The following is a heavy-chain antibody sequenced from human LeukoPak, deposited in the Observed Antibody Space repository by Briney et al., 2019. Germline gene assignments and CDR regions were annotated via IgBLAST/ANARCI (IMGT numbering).Heavy chain of an antibody. Sequence: ASVKVSCKASGYTFSSYDINWVRQATGQGLEWVGWTNPNNGNTGYAQKFQGRVTMTRNTSISTAYMELSSLTSEGTAVYYCARRVAGVDCWGQGTLVTVSS. J-gene: IGHJ4*02. CDR2: TNPNNGNT. D-gene: IGHD6-19*01. CDR3: ARRVAGVDC. V-gene: IGHV1-8*01. CDR1: GYTFSSYD.